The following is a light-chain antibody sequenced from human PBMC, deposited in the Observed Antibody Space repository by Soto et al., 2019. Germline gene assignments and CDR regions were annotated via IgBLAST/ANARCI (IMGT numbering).Light chain of an antibody. CDR3: LQHNSYPLT. J-gene: IGKJ4*01. Sequence: DIVMTHSPDSLAVSLGERASINCKSSQSVLYSSNNKNYLAWFQQKPGKVPKRLIYAASSLQSGVPSRFSGSGSGTEFTLTISSLQPEDFATYYCLQHNSYPLTFGGGTKVDI. V-gene: IGKV4-1*01. CDR2: AAS. CDR1: QSVLYSSNNKNY.